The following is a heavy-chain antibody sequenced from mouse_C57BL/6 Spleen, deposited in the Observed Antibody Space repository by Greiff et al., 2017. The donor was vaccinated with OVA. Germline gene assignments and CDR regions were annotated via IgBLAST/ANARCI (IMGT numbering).Heavy chain of an antibody. J-gene: IGHJ4*01. Sequence: EVKLMESGPGLVKPSQSLSLTCSVTGYSITSGYYWNWIRQFPGNKPEWMGYISYDGSNNYNPSLKNRISITRDTSKNQFFLKLNSVTTEDTATYYCATTVVQYYYAMDYWGQGTSVTVSS. CDR2: ISYDGSN. V-gene: IGHV3-6*01. D-gene: IGHD1-1*01. CDR3: ATTVVQYYYAMDY. CDR1: GYSITSGYY.